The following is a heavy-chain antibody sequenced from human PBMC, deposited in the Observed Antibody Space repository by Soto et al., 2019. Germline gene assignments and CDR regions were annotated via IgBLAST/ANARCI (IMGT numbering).Heavy chain of an antibody. Sequence: PGGSLRLSCAASGFTFSSYAMSWVRQAPGKGLEWVSAISGSGGSTYYADSVKGRFTISRDNSKNTLYLQMNSLRAEDTAVYYCAKGIYYDSSGYLNDAFDIWGQGTMVTVSS. CDR1: GFTFSSYA. V-gene: IGHV3-23*01. J-gene: IGHJ3*02. D-gene: IGHD3-22*01. CDR2: ISGSGGST. CDR3: AKGIYYDSSGYLNDAFDI.